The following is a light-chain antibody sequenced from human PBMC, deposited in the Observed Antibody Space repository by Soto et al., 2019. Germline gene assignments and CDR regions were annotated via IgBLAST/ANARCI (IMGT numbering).Light chain of an antibody. CDR3: QLRSNWPSIT. J-gene: IGKJ5*01. CDR1: RSVTINF. Sequence: NELTQSPGTLSLSPGERATLSCRASRSVTINFVAWYQQKPGQAPRLLVYGASTRAIDIPERFSGSGSGTDFSLTINRLEPEDFAVYFCQLRSNWPSITFGQGTRLEIK. V-gene: IGKV3D-20*02. CDR2: GAS.